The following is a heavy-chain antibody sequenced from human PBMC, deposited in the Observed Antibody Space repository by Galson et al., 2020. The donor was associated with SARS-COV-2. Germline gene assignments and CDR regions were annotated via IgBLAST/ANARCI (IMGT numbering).Heavy chain of an antibody. V-gene: IGHV4-39*01. CDR2: IYYSGST. Sequence: SETLYLTFSVSAGSMNSSSSYWGWIRQPPWKGLEWIGSIYYSGSTYYNSSLKSRVTISVDTSKTQFSLKLSSVTAADTAVYYCAGVVVPAAIYQPGNPNAFDIWGQGTMVTVSS. CDR1: AGSMNSSSSY. CDR3: AGVVVPAAIYQPGNPNAFDI. D-gene: IGHD2-2*02. J-gene: IGHJ3*02.